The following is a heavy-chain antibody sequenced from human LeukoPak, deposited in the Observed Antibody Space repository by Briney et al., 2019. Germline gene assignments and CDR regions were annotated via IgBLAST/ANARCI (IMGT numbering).Heavy chain of an antibody. CDR2: IYYSGST. CDR1: GGSISSSSYY. J-gene: IGHJ3*02. V-gene: IGHV4-39*07. D-gene: IGHD3-10*01. Sequence: PSETLSLTCTVSGGSISSSSYYWGWIRQPPGKGLEWIGSIYYSGSTYYNPSLKSRVTISVDTSKNQSSLKLSSVTAADTAVYYCASLPRLWFGDSWYAFDIWGQGTMVTVSS. CDR3: ASLPRLWFGDSWYAFDI.